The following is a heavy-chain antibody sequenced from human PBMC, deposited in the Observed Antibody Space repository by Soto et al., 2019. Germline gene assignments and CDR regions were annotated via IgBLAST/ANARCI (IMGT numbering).Heavy chain of an antibody. CDR1: GGSVSSGSYY. Sequence: SEPLSLTCTVSGGSVSSGSYYWSWIRQPPGKGLEWIGYIYYSGSTNYNPSLKSRVTISVDTSKNQFSLKLSSVTAADTAVYYCARGTVTVDYWGQGTLVTVSS. V-gene: IGHV4-61*01. CDR2: IYYSGST. D-gene: IGHD4-17*01. CDR3: ARGTVTVDY. J-gene: IGHJ4*02.